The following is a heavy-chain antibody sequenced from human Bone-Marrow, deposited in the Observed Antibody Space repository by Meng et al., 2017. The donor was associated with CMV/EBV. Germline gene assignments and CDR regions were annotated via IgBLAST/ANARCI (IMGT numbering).Heavy chain of an antibody. CDR2: ILYDGSNE. CDR3: AKDDYGMDV. J-gene: IGHJ6*02. Sequence: GESLKISCAASGFTFSSFGMHWVRQAPGKGLEWVAFILYDGSNEYYADSVKGRFIIFRDNSKNTLYLQMNSLRPDDTSRYYCAKDDYGMDVWGQGTTVTVSS. V-gene: IGHV3-30*18. CDR1: GFTFSSFG.